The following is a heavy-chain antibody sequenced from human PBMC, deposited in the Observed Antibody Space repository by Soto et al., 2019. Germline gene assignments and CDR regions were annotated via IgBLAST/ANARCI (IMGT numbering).Heavy chain of an antibody. CDR2: ITNDGRST. D-gene: IGHD4-17*01. CDR1: GFTFSRYW. Sequence: EVQLVESGGGLVQPGESLRLSCAASGFTFSRYWMHWVRQGPGKGLVWVARITNDGRSTGYADSVKGRFTISRDNAKNTLYLQINSLRAEDTAVYYCARDGDGDDHVDYWGQGTLVTVSS. J-gene: IGHJ4*02. V-gene: IGHV3-74*01. CDR3: ARDGDGDDHVDY.